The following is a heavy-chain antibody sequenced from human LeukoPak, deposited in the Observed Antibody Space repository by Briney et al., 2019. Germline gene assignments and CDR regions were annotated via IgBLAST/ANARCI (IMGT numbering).Heavy chain of an antibody. J-gene: IGHJ4*02. CDR1: GFGLGSFW. CDR3: VRDVGWFHFDS. CDR2: IKEDGSQT. Sequence: GGSLRPSFAAPGFGLGSFWMTGFRRPPGKGLGGVGHIKEDGSQTNYIDSVTGRFTISRDNTKDSLYLQMNSLRAEDTAVYFCVRDVGWFHFDSWGQGILVTVSS. V-gene: IGHV3-7*01. D-gene: IGHD2-15*01.